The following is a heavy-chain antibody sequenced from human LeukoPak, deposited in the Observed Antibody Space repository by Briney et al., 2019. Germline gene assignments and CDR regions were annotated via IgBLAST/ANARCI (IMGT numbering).Heavy chain of an antibody. CDR2: IRGYNGNT. D-gene: IGHD2-2*01. CDR1: GYTFTSYG. Sequence: ASVKVPCMASGYTFTSYGITWVRQAPGQGLEWMGWIRGYNGNTGYAQKFQGRVTMTRNTAISTAYMELSSLRSEDTAVYYCARAVVVPAATTNWFDPWGQGTLVTVSS. V-gene: IGHV1-8*02. CDR3: ARAVVVPAATTNWFDP. J-gene: IGHJ5*02.